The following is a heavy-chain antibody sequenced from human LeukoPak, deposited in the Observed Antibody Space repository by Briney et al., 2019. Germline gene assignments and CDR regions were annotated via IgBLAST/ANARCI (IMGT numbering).Heavy chain of an antibody. J-gene: IGHJ4*02. CDR2: INHSGST. D-gene: IGHD2-2*01. Sequence: SETLSLTCAVYGGSFSGYYWSWIRQPPGKGLEWIGEINHSGSTNYNPSLKSRVTISVNTAKNQLSLKLSSVTAADTAVYYCARWSCSSTSCYYHYWGQGTLVTVSS. V-gene: IGHV4-34*01. CDR1: GGSFSGYY. CDR3: ARWSCSSTSCYYHY.